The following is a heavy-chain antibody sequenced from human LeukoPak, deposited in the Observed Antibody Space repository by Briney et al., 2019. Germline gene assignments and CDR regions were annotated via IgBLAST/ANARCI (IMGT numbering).Heavy chain of an antibody. V-gene: IGHV1-69*01. J-gene: IGHJ5*02. CDR2: IIPIFGTA. CDR3: ARDPPGGPDNWFDP. D-gene: IGHD3-10*01. CDR1: GSTFSSHA. Sequence: SVRVSCKASGSTFSSHAISWVRQAPGQGLEWMGGIIPIFGTANYAQKFQGRVTITADESTSTAYMELSSLRSEDTAVYYCARDPPGGPDNWFDPWGQGTLVTVSS.